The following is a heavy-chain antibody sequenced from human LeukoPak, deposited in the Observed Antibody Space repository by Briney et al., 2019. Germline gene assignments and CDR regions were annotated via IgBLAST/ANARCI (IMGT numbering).Heavy chain of an antibody. CDR2: IYYSGST. CDR3: ARVAHCSSTTCYQGIFDY. D-gene: IGHD2-2*01. Sequence: PSETLSLTCTVSGGSISNYYWSWIRQPPGKGLGWVGYIYYSGSTNYNPSLKSRVTISVDTSKNQFSLKLSSVTAADTAVYYCARVAHCSSTTCYQGIFDYWGQGTLVTVSS. V-gene: IGHV4-59*01. J-gene: IGHJ4*02. CDR1: GGSISNYY.